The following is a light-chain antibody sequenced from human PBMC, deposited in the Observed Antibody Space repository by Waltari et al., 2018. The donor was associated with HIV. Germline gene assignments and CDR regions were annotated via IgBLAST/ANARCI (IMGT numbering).Light chain of an antibody. V-gene: IGLV1-44*01. Sequence: QSVLTQPPSASGTPGQHVTISCSGNTSNIGTNIVTWYQQFPGAAPKLLIYSNNQRPSGVPARFYGSKSGTSASLAISGLQSEDEADYFCAAWDDTLNGLFGGGTKLTVL. CDR3: AAWDDTLNGL. J-gene: IGLJ2*01. CDR2: SNN. CDR1: TSNIGTNI.